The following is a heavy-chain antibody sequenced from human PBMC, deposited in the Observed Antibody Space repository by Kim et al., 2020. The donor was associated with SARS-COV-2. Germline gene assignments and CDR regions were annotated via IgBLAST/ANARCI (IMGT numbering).Heavy chain of an antibody. CDR1: GFTFNSYE. D-gene: IGHD2-21*02. V-gene: IGHV3-48*03. J-gene: IGHJ4*02. CDR3: ARYSCGADCSRGGTLGD. Sequence: GGSLRLSCAASGFTFNSYEMNWVRQAPGKGLEWVSYISSSGGNVYYADSVKGRFTISRDNAKKSLYLQMNSLRVEDTAIYYCARYSCGADCSRGGTLGDWGQGTLVTVSS. CDR2: ISSSGGNV.